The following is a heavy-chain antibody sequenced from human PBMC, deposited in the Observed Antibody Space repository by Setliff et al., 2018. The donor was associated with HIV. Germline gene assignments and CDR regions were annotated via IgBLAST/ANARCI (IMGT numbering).Heavy chain of an antibody. J-gene: IGHJ4*02. CDR2: VYHTGNS. V-gene: IGHV4-59*01. CDR1: GGSINRSY. CDR3: ARAYYDHLWASYRFDY. Sequence: PSETLSLTCTVSGGSINRSYWSWIRQSPGKGLEWLGNVYHTGNSHYNPSLKSRVTMSVDTSTSQFSLRLTSMTAADTAVYYCARAYYDHLWASYRFDYWGQGTLGTVSS. D-gene: IGHD3-16*02.